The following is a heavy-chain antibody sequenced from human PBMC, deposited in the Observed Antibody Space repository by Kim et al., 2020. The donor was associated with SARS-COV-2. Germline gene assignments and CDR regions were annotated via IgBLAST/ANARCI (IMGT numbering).Heavy chain of an antibody. D-gene: IGHD3-3*02. CDR3: ARGSRAAKILGTFDY. Sequence: DSVKGRLTIARDNAKNSLYLQMNSLRAEDTAVYYCARGSRAAKILGTFDYWGQGTLVTVSS. J-gene: IGHJ4*02. V-gene: IGHV3-11*01.